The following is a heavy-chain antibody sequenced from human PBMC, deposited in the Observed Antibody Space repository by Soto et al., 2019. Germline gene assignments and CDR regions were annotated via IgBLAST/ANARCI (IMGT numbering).Heavy chain of an antibody. D-gene: IGHD4-17*01. CDR1: DFALNTIGLC. J-gene: IGHJ5*02. V-gene: IGHV2-70*01. Sequence: SGATLLNPAQTLTLTCTFSDFALNTIGLCVSWIRQPPGKALEWLALIEWDDDKYYSTSLKTRLTIFKDTSKNQVVLTMTNMDSVDTATYYCARTYYGGNSDWFDPWGQGTLVTVSS. CDR3: ARTYYGGNSDWFDP. CDR2: IEWDDDK.